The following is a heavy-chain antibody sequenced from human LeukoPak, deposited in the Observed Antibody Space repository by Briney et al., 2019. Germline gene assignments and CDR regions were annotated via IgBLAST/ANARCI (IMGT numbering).Heavy chain of an antibody. Sequence: PSETLSLTCTVSGGSISSGSYYWSWIRQPAGKGLEWIGRIYTSGSTNYNPSLKSRVTISVGTSKNQFSLKLSSVTAADTAVYYCARDNPYDFWSGYPNWFDPWGQGTLVTVSS. CDR1: GGSISSGSYY. J-gene: IGHJ5*02. D-gene: IGHD3-3*01. V-gene: IGHV4-61*02. CDR3: ARDNPYDFWSGYPNWFDP. CDR2: IYTSGST.